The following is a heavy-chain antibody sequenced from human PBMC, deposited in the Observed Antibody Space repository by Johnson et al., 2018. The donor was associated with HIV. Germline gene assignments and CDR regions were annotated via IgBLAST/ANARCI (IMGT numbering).Heavy chain of an antibody. CDR3: TSGKSWLAVDAFDI. CDR1: GFTFSDYY. J-gene: IGHJ3*02. V-gene: IGHV3-11*01. D-gene: IGHD6-19*01. CDR2: ISPSDSTI. Sequence: QVQLVESGGGLVKPGGSLRLSCAASGFTFSDYYMSWIRQAPGKGLEWVSYISPSDSTIYYADSVKGRFTISRDNANNSLYLQMNSLKTEDTAVYYCTSGKSWLAVDAFDIWGQGTMVTVSS.